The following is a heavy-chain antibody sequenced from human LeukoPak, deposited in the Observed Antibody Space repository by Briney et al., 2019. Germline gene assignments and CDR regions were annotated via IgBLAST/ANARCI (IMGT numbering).Heavy chain of an antibody. D-gene: IGHD3-22*01. CDR1: GYTFTGYY. CDR2: INPNSGGT. J-gene: IGHJ3*02. Sequence: ASVKVSCKASGYTFTGYYMHWVRQAPGQGLGWMGWINPNSGGTNYAQKFQGRVTMTRDTSISTAYMELSRLRSDDTAVYYCAVQRGYDSSGYYIAFDIWGQGTMVTVSS. V-gene: IGHV1-2*02. CDR3: AVQRGYDSSGYYIAFDI.